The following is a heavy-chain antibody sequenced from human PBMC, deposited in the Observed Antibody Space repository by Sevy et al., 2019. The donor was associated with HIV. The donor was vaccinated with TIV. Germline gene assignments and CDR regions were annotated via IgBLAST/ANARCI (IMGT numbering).Heavy chain of an antibody. V-gene: IGHV4-34*01. D-gene: IGHD3-10*01. J-gene: IGHJ4*02. CDR3: ARGGRMVRGVISYFDY. Sequence: SETLSLTCAVYGGSFSGYYWSWIRQPPGKGLEWIGEINHSGSTNYNPSLKSRVTISVDTSKNQFSLKLSSVTAADTAVYYCARGGRMVRGVISYFDYWGQGTLVTVSS. CDR1: GGSFSGYY. CDR2: INHSGST.